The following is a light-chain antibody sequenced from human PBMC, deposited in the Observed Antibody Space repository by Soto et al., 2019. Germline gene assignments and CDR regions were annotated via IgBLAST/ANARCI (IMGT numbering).Light chain of an antibody. V-gene: IGKV1-39*01. CDR1: QSISSY. Sequence: DLPMTQSLSSLSASVGDRVTITCRASQSISSYLNWYQQKPGRAPKLLIYAAFSLQSGVPSRFSGSGSWIDFTLTISSLQPEDFATYYCQQSQSIPYTFGQGTKLEIK. CDR3: QQSQSIPYT. CDR2: AAF. J-gene: IGKJ2*01.